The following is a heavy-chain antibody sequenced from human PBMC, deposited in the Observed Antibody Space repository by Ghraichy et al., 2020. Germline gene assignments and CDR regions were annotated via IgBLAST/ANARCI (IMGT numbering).Heavy chain of an antibody. D-gene: IGHD5-18*01. CDR3: ARPLRGYSRYNWFDP. CDR1: GGSFSGYY. J-gene: IGHJ5*02. Sequence: SQTLSLTCAVYGGSFSGYYWSWIRQPPGKGLEWIGEINHSGSTNYNPSLKSRVTISVDTSKNQFSLKLSSVTAADTAVYYCARPLRGYSRYNWFDPWGQGTLVTVSS. CDR2: INHSGST. V-gene: IGHV4-34*01.